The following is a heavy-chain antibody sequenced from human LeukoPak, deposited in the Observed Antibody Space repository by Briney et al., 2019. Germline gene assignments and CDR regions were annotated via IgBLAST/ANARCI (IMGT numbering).Heavy chain of an antibody. CDR2: INHSGST. V-gene: IGHV4-34*01. D-gene: IGHD1-1*01. CDR1: GRSFSGYY. CDR3: ARGYPNGRYNWFDP. Sequence: PSETLSLTCAVYGRSFSGYYWSWIRQPPGKGLEWIGEINHSGSTNYNPSLKSRVTISVDTSKNQFSLKLSSVTAADTAVYYCARGYPNGRYNWFDPWGQGTLVTVSS. J-gene: IGHJ5*02.